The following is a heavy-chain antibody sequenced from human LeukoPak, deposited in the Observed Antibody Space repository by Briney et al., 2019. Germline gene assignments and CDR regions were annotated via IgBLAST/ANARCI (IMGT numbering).Heavy chain of an antibody. J-gene: IGHJ4*02. CDR3: ARQVWSTGFLDY. CDR2: IDYTGST. CDR1: GGSISNYY. D-gene: IGHD2-8*02. Sequence: SSETLSLTCTVSGGSISNYYWSWIRQPPGKGLEWIGYIDYTGSTNYNPSLKSRVTISLDTSKNQFSLKLTSVTAADTAVYYCARQVWSTGFLDYWGQGSLVTVSS. V-gene: IGHV4-59*08.